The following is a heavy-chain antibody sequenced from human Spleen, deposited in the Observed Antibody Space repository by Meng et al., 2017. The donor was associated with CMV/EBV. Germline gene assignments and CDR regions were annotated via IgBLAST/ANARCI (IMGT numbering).Heavy chain of an antibody. J-gene: IGHJ3*02. D-gene: IGHD6-13*01. V-gene: IGHV3-30*19. CDR3: ARDPYSSSFSDAFDI. Sequence: GESLKISCAASGFTFGCFDMHWVRQAPGKGLEWVAVISYDGSNKYYADSVKGRFTISRDNSKNTLYLQMNSLRAEDTAVYYCARDPYSSSFSDAFDIWGQGTMVTVSS. CDR1: GFTFGCFD. CDR2: ISYDGSNK.